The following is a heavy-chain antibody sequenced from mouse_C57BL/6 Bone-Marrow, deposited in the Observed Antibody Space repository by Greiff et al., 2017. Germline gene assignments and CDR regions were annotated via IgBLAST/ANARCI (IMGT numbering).Heavy chain of an antibody. J-gene: IGHJ4*01. CDR1: GFSLTSYG. V-gene: IGHV2-6-1*01. D-gene: IGHD2-3*01. CDR2: IGSDGST. Sequence: QVQLQQSGPGLVAPSQSLSITCTVSGFSLTSYGVHWVRQPPGKGLEWLVVIGSDGSTTYNSALKSRLGISKDNSKSQVFLKMNSLQTNNTAMYYCAIHSWLLLAIDYWGQGTSVTVSS. CDR3: AIHSWLLLAIDY.